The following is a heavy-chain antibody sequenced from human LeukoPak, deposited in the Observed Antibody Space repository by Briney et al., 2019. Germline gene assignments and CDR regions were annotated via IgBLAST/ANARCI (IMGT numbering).Heavy chain of an antibody. D-gene: IGHD3-22*01. V-gene: IGHV4-39*07. CDR1: GGSISSSYYY. CDR3: ARGRSDNYYDSSGYSNYFDY. J-gene: IGHJ4*02. Sequence: SETLSLTCTVSGGSISSSYYYWGWVRQPPGKGLEWIGSLYYSGWSTYYNPSLKSRVTISVDRSKNQFSLKLSSVTAADTAVYYCARGRSDNYYDSSGYSNYFDYWGQGTLVTVSS. CDR2: LYYSGWST.